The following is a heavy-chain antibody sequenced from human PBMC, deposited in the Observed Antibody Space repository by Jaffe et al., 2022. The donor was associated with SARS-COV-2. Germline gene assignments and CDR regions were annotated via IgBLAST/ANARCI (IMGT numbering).Heavy chain of an antibody. CDR2: ISDRGVT. J-gene: IGHJ4*02. V-gene: IGHV3-23*04. CDR3: AKDFDYDSRGPHFDY. CDR1: GFTFSNYA. Sequence: EVQLVESGGGLVQPGGSLRLSCAVSGFTFSNYAMSWVRQAPGKGLEWVSAISDRGVTYYADSVKGRFTISRANSKNTLYLQMNSLRAEDTAVYYCAKDFDYDSRGPHFDYWGQGTLVTVSS. D-gene: IGHD3-22*01.